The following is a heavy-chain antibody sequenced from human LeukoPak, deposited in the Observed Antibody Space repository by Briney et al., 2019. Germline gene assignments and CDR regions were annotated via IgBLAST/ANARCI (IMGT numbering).Heavy chain of an antibody. CDR2: IYPGDSDT. J-gene: IGHJ4*02. D-gene: IGHD6-19*01. V-gene: IGHV5-51*01. Sequence: GESLKISCKGSGYSFTSYWIGWVRQMPGKGLEWMGIIYPGDSDTRYSPSFQGQVTISADKSISTAYLQWSSLKASDTAMYYCARSDSSGWYESPDYFDYWGQGTLVTVSS. CDR1: GYSFTSYW. CDR3: ARSDSSGWYESPDYFDY.